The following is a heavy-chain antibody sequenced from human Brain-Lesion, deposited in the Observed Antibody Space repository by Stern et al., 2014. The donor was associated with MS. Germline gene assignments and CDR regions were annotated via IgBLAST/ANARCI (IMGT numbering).Heavy chain of an antibody. D-gene: IGHD2/OR15-2a*01. CDR2: IRNKANSYST. CDR3: ARDNKFYGIDV. Sequence: EVQLVQSGGGLVQPGGSLRLSCAASGFTFSDHFIDWVRQAPGKGLEWVGRIRNKANSYSTEYPPTVKARFTFSRDDSKNSLFVQMNSLRIEDTAIYYCARDNKFYGIDVWGQGTSVTVSS. CDR1: GFTFSDHF. V-gene: IGHV3-72*01. J-gene: IGHJ6*02.